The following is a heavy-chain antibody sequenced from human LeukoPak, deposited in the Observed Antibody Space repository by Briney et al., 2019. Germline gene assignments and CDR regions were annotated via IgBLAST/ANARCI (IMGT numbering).Heavy chain of an antibody. CDR1: GGSISSSSYY. D-gene: IGHD6-25*01. CDR2: IYYSGST. V-gene: IGHV4-39*01. J-gene: IGHJ4*02. CDR3: ASQYSSGCYYFDY. Sequence: PSETLSLTCTVSGGSISSSSYYWGWIRQPPRKGLEWIGSIYYSGSTYYNPSLKSRVTISVDTSKNQFSLKLSSVTAADTAVFYCASQYSSGCYYFDYWGQGTLVTVSS.